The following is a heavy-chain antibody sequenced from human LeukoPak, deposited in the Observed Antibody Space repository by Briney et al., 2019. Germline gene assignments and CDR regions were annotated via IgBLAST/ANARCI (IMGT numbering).Heavy chain of an antibody. D-gene: IGHD2-2*01. V-gene: IGHV4-39*07. CDR2: INHSGST. J-gene: IGHJ6*03. Sequence: SETLSLTCTASGGSISSSSYYWGWIRQPPGKGLEWIGEINHSGSTNYNPSLKSRVTISVDTSKNQFSLKLSSVTAADTAVYYCSRFRARCSSTSCYRFYYYYMDVWGKGTTVTVSS. CDR1: GGSISSSSYY. CDR3: SRFRARCSSTSCYRFYYYYMDV.